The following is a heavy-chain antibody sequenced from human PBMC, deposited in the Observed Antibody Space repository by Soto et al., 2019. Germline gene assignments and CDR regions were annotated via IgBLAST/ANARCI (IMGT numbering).Heavy chain of an antibody. CDR1: GFSLSSSGEA. D-gene: IGHD3-10*01. J-gene: IGHJ4*02. V-gene: IGHV2-5*01. CDR3: AHGDPLDFHY. Sequence: QITLKESGPALVKPTQTLTLTCTFSGFSLSSSGEAVGWIRQPPGKALEWLALIYWNGIERYSPSLKSRLTITKDTSENQVVLTVTKMDPVDTATYFCAHGDPLDFHYWGQGTLVTVSP. CDR2: IYWNGIE.